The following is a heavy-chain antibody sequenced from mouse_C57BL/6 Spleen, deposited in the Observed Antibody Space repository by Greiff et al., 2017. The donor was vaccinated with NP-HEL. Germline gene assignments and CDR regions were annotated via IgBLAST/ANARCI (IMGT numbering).Heavy chain of an antibody. CDR3: ARRAGYDYDVGWYFDV. J-gene: IGHJ1*03. CDR1: GYTFTSYG. Sequence: QVQLQQSGAELARPGASVKLSCKASGYTFTSYGISWVKQRTGQGLEWIGEIYPRSGNTYYNEKFKGKATLTADKSSSTAYMELRSLTSEDSAVYFCARRAGYDYDVGWYFDVWGTGTTVTVSS. V-gene: IGHV1-81*01. D-gene: IGHD2-4*01. CDR2: IYPRSGNT.